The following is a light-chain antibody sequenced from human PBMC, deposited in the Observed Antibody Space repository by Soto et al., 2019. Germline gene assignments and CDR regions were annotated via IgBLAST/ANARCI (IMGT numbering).Light chain of an antibody. V-gene: IGKV3D-15*01. J-gene: IGKJ5*01. CDR1: QSAGNF. CDR3: QQHNQWPIT. CDR2: YIS. Sequence: IAMTQSPATLSVSPGETASLSCRGSQSAGNFLAWYQQKPGQAPRLLIYYISTRATGIPARFSGSGSGTEFTLTINSLQYEDSAVYYCQQHNQWPITFGQGTRMEIK.